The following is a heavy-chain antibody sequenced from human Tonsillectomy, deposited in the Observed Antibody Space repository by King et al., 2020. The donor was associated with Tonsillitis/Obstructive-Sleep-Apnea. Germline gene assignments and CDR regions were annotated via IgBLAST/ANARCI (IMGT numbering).Heavy chain of an antibody. D-gene: IGHD4-11*01. CDR1: GGSTSSSSYY. Sequence: QLQESGPGLVKPSETLSLTCTVSGGSTSSSSYYWGWIRQSPGQGLEWIGSIYYDGTTYYNPSLKSRVTISVDTSKNQFSLRLTSVTAADTAVYYCARHVDYTESYSYCMDVWGKGTTVTVSS. CDR3: ARHVDYTESYSYCMDV. CDR2: IYYDGTT. V-gene: IGHV4-39*01. J-gene: IGHJ6*03.